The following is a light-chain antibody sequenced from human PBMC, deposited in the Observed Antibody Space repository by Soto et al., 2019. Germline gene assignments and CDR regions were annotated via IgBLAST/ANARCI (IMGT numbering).Light chain of an antibody. V-gene: IGKV3-20*01. CDR1: QSVSTY. Sequence: EIVLTQSPVNLSLSPGERATLSCRASQSVSTYLAWYQQKPGQAPRLLIFGASNRATGIPDRFSGSGSGTDFTLTISRLEPEDFAVYYCQQYGSSPLTFGGGTKVDIK. CDR3: QQYGSSPLT. J-gene: IGKJ4*01. CDR2: GAS.